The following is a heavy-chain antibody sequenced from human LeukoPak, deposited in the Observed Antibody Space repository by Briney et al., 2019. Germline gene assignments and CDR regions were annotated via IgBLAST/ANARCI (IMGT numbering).Heavy chain of an antibody. D-gene: IGHD3-9*01. CDR3: AKGDNYDILTGRYSSKGFYFDY. J-gene: IGHJ4*02. CDR2: IYIGGGT. CDR1: GFTVSSNY. V-gene: IGHV3-53*01. Sequence: GGSLRLSCTASGFTVSSNYMSWVRQAPGMGLEWVSSIYIGGGTFYADSVKGRFTISRDNSKNTLYLQMNSLRAEDAAVYYCAKGDNYDILTGRYSSKGFYFDYWGQGTLVTVSS.